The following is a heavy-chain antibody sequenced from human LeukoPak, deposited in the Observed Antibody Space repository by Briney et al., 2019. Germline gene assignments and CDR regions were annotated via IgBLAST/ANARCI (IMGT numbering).Heavy chain of an antibody. Sequence: ASVKVSCKASGGTFSSYAISWVRQAPGQGLEWMGWINAGVGNTKYSEKCQDRVTVTRDTPATTAYMELSSLRAEDTAVYYCARAGRPMIGGVTPLEHFDSWGQGTLVTVSS. D-gene: IGHD3-10*01. V-gene: IGHV1-3*01. J-gene: IGHJ4*02. CDR1: GGTFSSYA. CDR2: INAGVGNT. CDR3: ARAGRPMIGGVTPLEHFDS.